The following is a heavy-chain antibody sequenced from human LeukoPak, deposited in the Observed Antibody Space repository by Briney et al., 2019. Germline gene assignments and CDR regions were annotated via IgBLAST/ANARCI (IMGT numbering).Heavy chain of an antibody. V-gene: IGHV3-74*01. CDR3: AKVYSSGWYGYFDY. CDR2: IYTDGSST. Sequence: QPGGSLRLSCAASGFTLSSFWMHWVRQGPGKGPVWVSHIYTDGSSTNYADSVKGRFTISRDNAKNTLYLQMNNLRVEDTAMYYCAKVYSSGWYGYFDYWGQGTLVTVSS. J-gene: IGHJ4*02. CDR1: GFTLSSFW. D-gene: IGHD6-19*01.